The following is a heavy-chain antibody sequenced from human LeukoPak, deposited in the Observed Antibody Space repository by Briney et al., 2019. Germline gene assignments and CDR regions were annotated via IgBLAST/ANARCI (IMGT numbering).Heavy chain of an antibody. Sequence: GGSLRLSCAASGFTFRSYSMSWVRQAPGKGLEWVSSISSSSSYIYYADSVKGRFTIPRDNAKNSLYLQMNSLRAEDTAVDYCAREYYDILTGYSRRYYYMDVWGKGTTVTVSS. D-gene: IGHD3-9*01. CDR1: GFTFRSYS. CDR2: ISSSSSYI. CDR3: AREYYDILTGYSRRYYYMDV. V-gene: IGHV3-21*01. J-gene: IGHJ6*03.